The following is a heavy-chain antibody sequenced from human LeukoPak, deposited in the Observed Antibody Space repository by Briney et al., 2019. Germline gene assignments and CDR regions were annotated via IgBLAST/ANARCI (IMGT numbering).Heavy chain of an antibody. J-gene: IGHJ6*03. CDR2: IIPIFGTA. V-gene: IGHV1-69*06. Sequence: ASVKVSCNASGCTFSSYAISWVRQAPGQGLELMGGIIPIFGTANYAQKFQGRVTITADKSTSTAYMELSSLRSEDTAVYYCARGALGYCSSTSCLYYYYYYYMDVWGKGTTVTVSS. D-gene: IGHD2-2*01. CDR1: GCTFSSYA. CDR3: ARGALGYCSSTSCLYYYYYYYMDV.